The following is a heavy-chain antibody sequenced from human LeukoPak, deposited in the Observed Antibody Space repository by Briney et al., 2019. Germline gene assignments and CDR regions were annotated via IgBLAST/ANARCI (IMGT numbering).Heavy chain of an antibody. J-gene: IGHJ3*02. CDR3: AKGRATGPYDAFDI. Sequence: GGSLRLSCAASGFTFSSYAMNWVRQAPGKGLEWVSDINGGGSSTYYAGSVKGRFTISRDSSKNTLYLQMNSLRAEDTAVYYCAKGRATGPYDAFDIWGQGTMVTVSS. CDR1: GFTFSSYA. V-gene: IGHV3-23*01. D-gene: IGHD1-1*01. CDR2: INGGGSST.